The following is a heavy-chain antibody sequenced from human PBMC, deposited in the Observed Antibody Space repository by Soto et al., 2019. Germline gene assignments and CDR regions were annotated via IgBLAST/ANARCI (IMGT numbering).Heavy chain of an antibody. J-gene: IGHJ4*01. D-gene: IGHD3-10*01. V-gene: IGHV3-7*01. CDR3: PRDSRYGWGTPVIHYLDY. Sequence: GGSLRLSCAASGFTFGSYWMSWVRQAPGKGLEWLATIKWDASEKKYVDSVKGRVPMSRDNAKNSLYRQMDSVRAKDTAVYYYPRDSRYGWGTPVIHYLDYLGHGALVTVSS. CDR1: GFTFGSYW. CDR2: IKWDASEK.